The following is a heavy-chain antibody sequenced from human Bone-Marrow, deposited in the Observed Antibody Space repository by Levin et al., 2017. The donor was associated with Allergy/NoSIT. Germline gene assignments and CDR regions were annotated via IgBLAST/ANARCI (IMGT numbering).Heavy chain of an antibody. CDR1: GFTFSSYE. CDR2: ISSSGSTI. V-gene: IGHV3-48*03. J-gene: IGHJ3*02. Sequence: PGGSLRLSCAASGFTFSSYEMNWVRQAPGKGLEWVSYISSSGSTIYYADSVKGRFTISRDNAKNSLYLQMNSLRAEDTAVYYCARSALSRHDYIWGSYRFPDAFAIWGQGTMVTVSS. CDR3: ARSALSRHDYIWGSYRFPDAFAI. D-gene: IGHD3-16*02.